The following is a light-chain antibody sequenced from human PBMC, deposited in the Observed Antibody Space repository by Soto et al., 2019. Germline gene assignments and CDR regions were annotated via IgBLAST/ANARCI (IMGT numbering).Light chain of an antibody. CDR1: QNVYEY. V-gene: IGKV3-11*01. CDR3: QQYLITPWT. J-gene: IGKJ1*01. CDR2: GAY. Sequence: ENELTQSSATLSLSPGERDTPPCRASQNVYEYVAWYQQKPGQAHRLLIHGAYNRATGIQDRFSGSGSGTDFTLTIGRLEPEDFAVYYCQQYLITPWTFGQGTKVDIK.